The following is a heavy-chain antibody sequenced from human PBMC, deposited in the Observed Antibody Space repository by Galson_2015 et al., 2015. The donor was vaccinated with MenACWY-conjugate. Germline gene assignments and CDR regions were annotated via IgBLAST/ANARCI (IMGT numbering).Heavy chain of an antibody. J-gene: IGHJ4*02. V-gene: IGHV3-13*01. D-gene: IGHD6-19*01. Sequence: SLRLACAASGFTFTNYDMHWVRQPIGKGLEWVSVIGIAGDTYYLDPVKGRFAISREDGKNYLYLQMNSLRVEDTAVYYCVGRASGWSHGFDYWGQGTLVTVSS. CDR1: GFTFTNYD. CDR2: IGIAGDT. CDR3: VGRASGWSHGFDY.